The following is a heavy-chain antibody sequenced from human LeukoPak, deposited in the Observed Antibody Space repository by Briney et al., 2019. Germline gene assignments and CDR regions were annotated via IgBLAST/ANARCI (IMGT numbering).Heavy chain of an antibody. D-gene: IGHD1-26*01. V-gene: IGHV3-23*05. J-gene: IGHJ6*03. CDR1: GFTFSNHA. CDR2: IGSSGSST. Sequence: QPGGSMRLSCAASGFTFSNHAMSWVRQAPGKGLEWVSGIGSSGSSTFFADHVKGRFTISRDNAKNSLYLQMTTLQAEDTAVYYCARRSPGTSSLFYYYMDVWGKGTTVTVSS. CDR3: ARRSPGTSSLFYYYMDV.